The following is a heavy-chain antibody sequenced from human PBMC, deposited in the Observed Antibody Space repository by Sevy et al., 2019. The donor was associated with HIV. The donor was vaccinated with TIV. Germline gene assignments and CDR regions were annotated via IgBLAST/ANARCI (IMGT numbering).Heavy chain of an antibody. CDR1: GDSISSLNYY. CDR2: ISYSGRT. Sequence: LSLTCTVSGDSISSLNYYWSWIRQHPGKGLEWIGYISYSGRTNDNPSLKSRITISVDTSKNQFSLRLSSVTAADTAVYYCARANAYLTSDAFDIWGQGTMVTVSS. D-gene: IGHD1-26*01. V-gene: IGHV4-31*03. J-gene: IGHJ3*02. CDR3: ARANAYLTSDAFDI.